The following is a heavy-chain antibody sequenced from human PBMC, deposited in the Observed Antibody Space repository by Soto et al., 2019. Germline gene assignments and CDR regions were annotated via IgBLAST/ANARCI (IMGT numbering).Heavy chain of an antibody. Sequence: QVLESGGGLVQPGGSLRLSCAASGFTFSCCAMSWVRQAPGKGLEWVSTIHGDGDYTHDTDSVKGRFTISRDNSRNTLYLQMNSLRADDTAVYYCVKSRGAGSYSNWSFAVWGRGTLVTVSS. V-gene: IGHV3-23*01. J-gene: IGHJ2*01. D-gene: IGHD1-26*01. CDR3: VKSRGAGSYSNWSFAV. CDR2: IHGDGDYT. CDR1: GFTFSCCA.